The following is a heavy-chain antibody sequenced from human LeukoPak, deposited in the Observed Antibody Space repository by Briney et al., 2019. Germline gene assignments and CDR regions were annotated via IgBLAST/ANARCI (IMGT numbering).Heavy chain of an antibody. CDR2: VRVNGRST. V-gene: IGHV3-23*01. CDR1: GFTVSDNS. Sequence: GGSLRLSCAASGFTVSDNSMSWVRQAPGKGLEWVSTVRVNGRSTYYADSVKGRFTISRDNSKNTLYLQMNSLRAEDTALYYCAKPGEASNYYFDYWGQGALVTVSS. CDR3: AKPGEASNYYFDY. J-gene: IGHJ4*02. D-gene: IGHD2-21*01.